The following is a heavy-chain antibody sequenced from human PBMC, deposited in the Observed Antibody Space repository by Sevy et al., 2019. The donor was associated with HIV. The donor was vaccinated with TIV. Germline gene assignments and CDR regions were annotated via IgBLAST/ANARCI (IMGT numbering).Heavy chain of an antibody. Sequence: ASVKVSCKASGGTFSSYAISWVRQAPGQGLEWMGGIIPIFGTANYAQKFQGRVTLTADESTSTAYMELSSLRSEDTAVYYCARGGVGATSHLFDYWGQGTLVTVSS. CDR2: IIPIFGTA. CDR3: ARGGVGATSHLFDY. CDR1: GGTFSSYA. J-gene: IGHJ4*02. V-gene: IGHV1-69*13. D-gene: IGHD1-26*01.